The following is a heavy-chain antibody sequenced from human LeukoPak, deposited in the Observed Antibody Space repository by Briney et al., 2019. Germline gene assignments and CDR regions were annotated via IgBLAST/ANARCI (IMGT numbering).Heavy chain of an antibody. Sequence: GGSLRLSCAASGFSFSNYWMTWVRQAPGKGLEWVANIKQDASEKYYVNSVRGRFTISRDNAKNSLYLQMSSLRVEDTAVYYCARTEQWTNWFDPWGQGTLVTVSS. CDR3: ARTEQWTNWFDP. D-gene: IGHD6-19*01. V-gene: IGHV3-7*01. CDR1: GFSFSNYW. J-gene: IGHJ5*02. CDR2: IKQDASEK.